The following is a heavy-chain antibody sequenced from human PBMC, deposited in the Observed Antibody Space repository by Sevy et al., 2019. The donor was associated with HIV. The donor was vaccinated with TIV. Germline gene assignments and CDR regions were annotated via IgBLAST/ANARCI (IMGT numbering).Heavy chain of an antibody. CDR2: ISSDGINH. D-gene: IGHD3-10*02. V-gene: IGHV3-30*18. CDR1: GFNFQTFG. J-gene: IGHJ4*02. Sequence: GGSLRLSCSAFGFNFQTFGMHWIRQAPGKGPEWLAVISSDGINHNYAASVKGRVTSYRNNSKSLLFLQMNSLTPNDTAVYFCTKESLRGTYIRGDFDHWGQGTLVTVSS. CDR3: TKESLRGTYIRGDFDH.